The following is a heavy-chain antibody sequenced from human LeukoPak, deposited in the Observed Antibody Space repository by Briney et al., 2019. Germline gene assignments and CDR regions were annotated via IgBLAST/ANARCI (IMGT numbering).Heavy chain of an antibody. CDR2: INHSGST. D-gene: IGHD2-15*01. J-gene: IGHJ6*02. CDR1: GGSFSGYY. Sequence: SETLSLTYAVYGGSFSGYYWSWICQPPGKGLEWIGEINHSGSTNYNPSLKSRVTISVDTSKNQFSLKLSSVTAADTALYYCARAGWPYGMDVWGQGTTVTVSS. V-gene: IGHV4-34*01. CDR3: ARAGWPYGMDV.